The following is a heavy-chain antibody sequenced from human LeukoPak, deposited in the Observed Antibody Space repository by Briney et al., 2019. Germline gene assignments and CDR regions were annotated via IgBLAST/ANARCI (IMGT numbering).Heavy chain of an antibody. Sequence: GGSLRLSCAASGFTFSSYWMSWVRQAPGKGLEWVSSISSSSSYIYYADSVKGRFTISRDNAKNSLYLQMNSLRAEDTAVYYCASARAGLTVTTLYYFDYWGQGTLVTVSS. D-gene: IGHD4-17*01. J-gene: IGHJ4*02. CDR2: ISSSSSYI. V-gene: IGHV3-21*01. CDR1: GFTFSSYW. CDR3: ASARAGLTVTTLYYFDY.